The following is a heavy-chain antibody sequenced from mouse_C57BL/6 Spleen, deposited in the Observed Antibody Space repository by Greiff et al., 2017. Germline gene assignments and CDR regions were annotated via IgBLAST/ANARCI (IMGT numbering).Heavy chain of an antibody. CDR3: ARHPPYSNFYFDY. J-gene: IGHJ2*01. CDR1: GYTFTEYT. V-gene: IGHV1-62-2*01. CDR2: FYPGSGSI. D-gene: IGHD2-5*01. Sequence: VQLKQSGAELVKPGASVKLSCKASGYTFTEYTIHWVKQRSGQGLAWIGWFYPGSGSIKYNEKFKAKATLTADKSSSTVYMARSRLTSEDSAVYFSARHPPYSNFYFDYWGQGTTLTDSS.